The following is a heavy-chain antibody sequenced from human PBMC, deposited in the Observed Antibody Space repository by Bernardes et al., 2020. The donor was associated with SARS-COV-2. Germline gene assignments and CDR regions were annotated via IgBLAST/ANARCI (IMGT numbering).Heavy chain of an antibody. V-gene: IGHV3-66*02. CDR1: GFTVSSNY. CDR2: IYSGGST. Sequence: GGSLRLSCAASGFTVSSNYMSWVRQAPGKGLEWVSVIYSGGSTYYADSVKGRFTISRDNSKNTLYLQMNSLRAEDTAVYYCARAITPYSGYVGWGQGTLVTVSS. D-gene: IGHD5-12*01. J-gene: IGHJ4*02. CDR3: ARAITPYSGYVG.